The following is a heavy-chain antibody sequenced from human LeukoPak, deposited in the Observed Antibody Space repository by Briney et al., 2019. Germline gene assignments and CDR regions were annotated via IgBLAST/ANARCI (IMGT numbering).Heavy chain of an antibody. CDR2: IWSDGSNK. CDR1: GFTFSRYG. D-gene: IGHD2-2*01. J-gene: IGHJ4*02. Sequence: GGSLRLSCAASGFTFSRYGMHWVRQAPGKGLEWVAIIWSDGSNKYYADSVKGRFTISRDNSKNTLYLQMNSLRAEDTAVYYCAKARGGYCSSTSCSGDYWGQGTLVTVSS. CDR3: AKARGGYCSSTSCSGDY. V-gene: IGHV3-33*06.